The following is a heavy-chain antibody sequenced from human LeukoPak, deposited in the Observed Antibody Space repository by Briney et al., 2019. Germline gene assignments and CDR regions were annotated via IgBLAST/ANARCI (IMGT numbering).Heavy chain of an antibody. D-gene: IGHD4-23*01. J-gene: IGHJ4*02. CDR2: INPNSSVT. V-gene: IGHV1-2*02. Sequence: ASVKVSCKTSGYTFTGYYMHWMRQAPGQGLEWMGWINPNSSVTNYAQRFRGRVTMTRDTSISAAYMELRWLTSDDTAVYYCARERGGNSPFDSWGQGTLVTVSS. CDR1: GYTFTGYY. CDR3: ARERGGNSPFDS.